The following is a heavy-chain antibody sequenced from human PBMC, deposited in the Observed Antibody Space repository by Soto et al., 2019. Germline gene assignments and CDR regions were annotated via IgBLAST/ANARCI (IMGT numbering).Heavy chain of an antibody. CDR1: DGSISNYY. D-gene: IGHD2-15*01. Sequence: ASETLSLTCTVSDGSISNYYWTWMRQSPGKGLEWIGHIYYSGSTNYNPSLNSRVTISTDTSKNQFSLNLTSVTAADTAVYYCARGRGGFYYFDYWGRGTLVTVSS. V-gene: IGHV4-59*13. CDR3: ARGRGGFYYFDY. J-gene: IGHJ4*02. CDR2: IYYSGST.